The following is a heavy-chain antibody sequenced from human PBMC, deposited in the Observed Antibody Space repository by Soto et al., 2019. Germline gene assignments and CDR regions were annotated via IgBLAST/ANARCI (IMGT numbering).Heavy chain of an antibody. D-gene: IGHD6-19*01. V-gene: IGHV2-5*01. CDR2: IYWNDDK. Sequence: QITLKESGPTLVRPTQTLTLTCTFSGFSLSTSGLGVGWIRQPPGKALEWLALIYWNDDKRYSPSLKARLTITKDTSKNQVVLTMTNMDPVDTATYYSAHWPSGWYLFDYWGQGTLVTVSS. CDR3: AHWPSGWYLFDY. CDR1: GFSLSTSGLG. J-gene: IGHJ4*02.